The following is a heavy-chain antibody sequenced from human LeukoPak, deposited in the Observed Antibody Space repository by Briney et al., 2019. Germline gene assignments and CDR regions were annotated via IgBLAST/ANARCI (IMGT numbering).Heavy chain of an antibody. CDR2: IIPIFGTA. D-gene: IGHD3-10*01. CDR1: GGTFSSYA. CDR3: ARAGDPHNYYYYYMDV. J-gene: IGHJ6*03. Sequence: GASVKVSCKASGGTFSSYAISWVRQAPGQGLEWMGGIIPIFGTANYAQKFQGRVTITADESTSTAYMELSSLRSEDTAVYYCARAGDPHNYYYYYMDVWGKGTTVTISS. V-gene: IGHV1-69*13.